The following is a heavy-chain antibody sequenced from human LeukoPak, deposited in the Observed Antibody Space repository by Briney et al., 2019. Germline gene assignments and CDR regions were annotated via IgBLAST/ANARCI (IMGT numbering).Heavy chain of an antibody. CDR1: GGSFSGYY. CDR3: ARDPTVTAGWDAFDI. V-gene: IGHV4-34*01. CDR2: IYYSGST. D-gene: IGHD4-17*01. J-gene: IGHJ3*02. Sequence: SETLSLTCAVYGGSFSGYYWSWIRQPPGKGLEWIGSIYYSGSTYYNPSLKSRVTISVDTSKNQFSLKLSSVTAADTAVYYCARDPTVTAGWDAFDIWGQGTMVTVSS.